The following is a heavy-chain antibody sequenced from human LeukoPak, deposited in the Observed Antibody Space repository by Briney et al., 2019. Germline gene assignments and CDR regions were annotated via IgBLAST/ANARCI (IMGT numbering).Heavy chain of an antibody. CDR1: GYTFTSYG. CDR2: ISPYNGNT. V-gene: IGHV1-18*01. CDR3: ARDPEDILVVTAAISNSFDP. Sequence: ASVKVSCKASGYTFTSYGISWVRQAPGQGLEWVGWISPYNGNTHNAQKLQGRVTMTTDTSTSTAYMELRSLRSDDTAVYYCARDPEDILVVTAAISNSFDPWGQGTLVTVSS. J-gene: IGHJ5*02. D-gene: IGHD2-2*01.